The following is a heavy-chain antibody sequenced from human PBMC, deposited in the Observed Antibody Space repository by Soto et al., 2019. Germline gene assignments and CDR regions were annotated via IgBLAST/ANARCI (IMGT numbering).Heavy chain of an antibody. CDR2: IYYSGST. CDR1: VGSISSYY. V-gene: IGHV4-59*01. CDR3: ARGDNYYDSSGSFDY. Sequence: PSETLSLTCTVSVGSISSYYWSWIRQPPGKGLEWIGYIYYSGSTNYNPSLKSRVTISVDTSKNQFSLKLSSVTAADTAVYYCARGDNYYDSSGSFDYWGQGTLVTVSS. D-gene: IGHD3-22*01. J-gene: IGHJ4*02.